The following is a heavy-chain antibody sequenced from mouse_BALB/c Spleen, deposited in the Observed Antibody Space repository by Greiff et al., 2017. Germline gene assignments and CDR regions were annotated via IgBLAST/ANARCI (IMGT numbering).Heavy chain of an antibody. D-gene: IGHD2-2*01. V-gene: IGHV5-12-2*01. Sequence: EVQLVESGGGLVQPGGSLKLSCAASGFTFSSYTMSWVRQTPEKRLEWVAYISNGGGSTYYPDTVKGRFTISRDNAKNTLYLQMSSLKSEDTAMYYCARHGYGYDGFAYWGQGTLVTVSA. CDR1: GFTFSSYT. CDR2: ISNGGGST. J-gene: IGHJ3*01. CDR3: ARHGYGYDGFAY.